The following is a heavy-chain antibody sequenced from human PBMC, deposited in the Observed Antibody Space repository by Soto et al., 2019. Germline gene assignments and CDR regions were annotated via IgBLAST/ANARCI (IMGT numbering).Heavy chain of an antibody. CDR2: IYSGGST. CDR3: ARDGTYYDFWSGYWIYYGMDV. D-gene: IGHD3-3*01. CDR1: GFTVSSNY. J-gene: IGHJ6*02. V-gene: IGHV3-53*01. Sequence: EVQLVESGGGLIQPGGSLRLSCAASGFTVSSNYMSWVRQAPGKGLEWVSVIYSGGSTYYADSVKGRFTISRDNSTNSLYLQMNSLRAEDTAVYYCARDGTYYDFWSGYWIYYGMDVWGQGTTVTVSS.